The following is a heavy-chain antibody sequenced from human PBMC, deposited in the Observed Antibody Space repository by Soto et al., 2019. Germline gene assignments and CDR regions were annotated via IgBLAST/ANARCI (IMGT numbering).Heavy chain of an antibody. CDR3: ARLSGDHSY. CDR1: GYSFDSYW. J-gene: IGHJ4*02. Sequence: EVQLVQSGAEMKKPGESLRISCEGSGYSFDSYWIMWVRQMPGKGLEWVGRIDPSDSVTKYSPSFQGHVSMSVDKSISTAYLQWSRLKASDTGIYYCARLSGDHSYWGQGTLVTVSS. V-gene: IGHV5-10-1*03. CDR2: IDPSDSVT. D-gene: IGHD4-17*01.